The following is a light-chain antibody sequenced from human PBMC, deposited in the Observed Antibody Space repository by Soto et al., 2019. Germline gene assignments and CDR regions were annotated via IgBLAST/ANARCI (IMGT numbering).Light chain of an antibody. Sequence: DIQMTQSPSSLSASVGDRVTITCRASQSISSYLNWYQQKPGKAPKLLIYAASSLQSGVPSRFSGSGSGTDFTLTISSLQPEDFATYYCQQSYSRPHTFGQGTKLDIK. V-gene: IGKV1-39*01. CDR2: AAS. J-gene: IGKJ2*01. CDR1: QSISSY. CDR3: QQSYSRPHT.